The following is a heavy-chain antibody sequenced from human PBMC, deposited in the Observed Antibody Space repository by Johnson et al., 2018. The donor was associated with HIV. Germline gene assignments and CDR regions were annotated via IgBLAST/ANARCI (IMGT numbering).Heavy chain of an antibody. CDR3: TRHDGLRLGELSSDAFDI. CDR2: ISYDGSNK. Sequence: QVQLVESGGGVVQPGRSLRLSCAASGFTFSSYGMHWVRQAPGKGLEWVAVISYDGSNKYYADPVKGRFTISRDNSKNTLYLQMNSLRAEDTAVYYCTRHDGLRLGELSSDAFDIWGQGTMVTVSS. J-gene: IGHJ3*02. V-gene: IGHV3-30*03. CDR1: GFTFSSYG. D-gene: IGHD3-16*02.